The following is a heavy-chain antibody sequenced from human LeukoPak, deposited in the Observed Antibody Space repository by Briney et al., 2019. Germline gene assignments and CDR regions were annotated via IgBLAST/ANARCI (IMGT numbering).Heavy chain of an antibody. V-gene: IGHV3-23*01. J-gene: IGHJ4*02. CDR3: AKIPDILTGYYAEY. CDR2: ISGRGGST. Sequence: GGSLRLSCAASGFTFSRYAKSCVRDATGKGVEWVSAISGRGGSTYYADSVKGRFTISRDNSKNTLYLQMNSLRAEDTAVYYCAKIPDILTGYYAEYWGEGTLVTVSS. D-gene: IGHD3-9*01. CDR1: GFTFSRYA.